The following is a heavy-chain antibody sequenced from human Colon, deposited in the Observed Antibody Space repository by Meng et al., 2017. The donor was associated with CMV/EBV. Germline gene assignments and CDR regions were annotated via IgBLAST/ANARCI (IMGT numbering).Heavy chain of an antibody. CDR3: ARGADLDF. D-gene: IGHD4/OR15-4a*01. V-gene: IGHV3-21*01. J-gene: IGHJ4*02. CDR2: VSSSSAFI. Sequence: GESLKISCAASGFTFETYSMHWVRQAPGRGLEWVASVSSSSAFIYYVDSLKGRFTISRDNAKNSLFLQMNSLRAEDTAVYYCARGADLDFWGQGTLVTVSS. CDR1: GFTFETYS.